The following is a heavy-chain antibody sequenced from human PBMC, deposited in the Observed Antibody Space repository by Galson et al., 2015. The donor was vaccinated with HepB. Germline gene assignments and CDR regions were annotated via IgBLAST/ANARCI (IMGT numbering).Heavy chain of an antibody. V-gene: IGHV3-23*01. CDR1: GFTFSRYA. CDR3: AKDLGPARGYYYYGMDV. D-gene: IGHD7-27*01. Sequence: SLRLSCAASGFTFSRYAMSWVRQAPGKGLEWVSAISGSGGSTYYADSVKGRFTISRDNSKNTLYLQMNSLRAEDTAVYYCAKDLGPARGYYYYGMDVWGQGTTVTVSS. CDR2: ISGSGGST. J-gene: IGHJ6*02.